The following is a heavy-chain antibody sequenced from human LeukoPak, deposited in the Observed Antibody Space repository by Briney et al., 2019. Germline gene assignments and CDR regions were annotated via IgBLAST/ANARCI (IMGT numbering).Heavy chain of an antibody. CDR1: GYTFTAYY. V-gene: IGHV1-2*02. D-gene: IGHD3-22*01. CDR2: INPNSGGT. Sequence: ASVKVSCKPSGYTFTAYYMHWVRQAPGQGLEWMGWINPNSGGTNYAQKFQGRVTMTRDTSISTAYMELSRLRSDDTAVYYCAKAHHSSGVYYYDYWGQGTLVTVSS. J-gene: IGHJ4*02. CDR3: AKAHHSSGVYYYDY.